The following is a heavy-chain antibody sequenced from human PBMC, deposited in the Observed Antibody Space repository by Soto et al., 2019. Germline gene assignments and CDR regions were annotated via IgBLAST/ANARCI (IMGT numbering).Heavy chain of an antibody. V-gene: IGHV1-18*04. D-gene: IGHD6-19*01. CDR2: ISAYNGNT. J-gene: IGHJ6*02. CDR1: GYTFTSYG. Sequence: QVQLVQSGAEVKKPGASVKVSCKASGYTFTSYGISWVRQAPGQGLEWMGWISAYNGNTNYAQKLQGRVTMTTDTSTSTAYVELRSLRSDDTAVCYCARSPRFAVAGSYGMEVWGQGTTVTVSS. CDR3: ARSPRFAVAGSYGMEV.